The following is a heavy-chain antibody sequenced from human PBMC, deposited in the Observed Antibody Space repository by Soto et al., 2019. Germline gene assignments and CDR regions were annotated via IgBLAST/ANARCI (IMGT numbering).Heavy chain of an antibody. Sequence: SETLSLTCGVSGDTISTGGYSWAWIRQPPGKALEWIGHTYHSGNPYYNPSLKSRVIISVDRSKNQFSLKLSSVTAADTAVYYCARAHDYVWGSYLRRDRWYFDYWGQGTMVTVSS. V-gene: IGHV4-30-2*01. CDR1: GDTISTGGYS. D-gene: IGHD3-16*02. CDR2: TYHSGNP. CDR3: ARAHDYVWGSYLRRDRWYFDY. J-gene: IGHJ4*02.